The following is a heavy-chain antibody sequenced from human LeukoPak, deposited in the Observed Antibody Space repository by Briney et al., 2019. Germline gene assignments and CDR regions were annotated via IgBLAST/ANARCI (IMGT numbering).Heavy chain of an antibody. CDR2: ISSSSSSI. CDR1: GFTFNSYS. D-gene: IGHD5-18*01. V-gene: IGHV3-21*01. Sequence: PGGSLRLSCAASGFTFNSYSMNWVRQAPGKGLEWASSISSSSSSIYYADSVKGRFTISRDNAKNSLYLQMNSLRAEDTAVYYCARASGDIVETATMGSYWGQGTLVTVSS. CDR3: ARASGDIVETATMGSY. J-gene: IGHJ4*02.